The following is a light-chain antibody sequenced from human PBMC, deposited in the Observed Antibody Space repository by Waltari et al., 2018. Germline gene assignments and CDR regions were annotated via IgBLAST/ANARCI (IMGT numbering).Light chain of an antibody. Sequence: QSVLTQPPSASGTPGQRVTIPCSGGSSNLGSNTVNWYYQLPGTAPKLLIYNDNRRPSGVPDRFSGSKSGTSASLAISGLQSEDEADYYCATWDYSLNAWVFGGGTTVTVL. J-gene: IGLJ3*02. CDR1: SSNLGSNT. CDR3: ATWDYSLNAWV. V-gene: IGLV1-44*01. CDR2: NDN.